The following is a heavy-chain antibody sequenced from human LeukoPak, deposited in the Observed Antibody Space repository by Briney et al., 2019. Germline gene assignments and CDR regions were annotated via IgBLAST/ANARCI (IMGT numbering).Heavy chain of an antibody. D-gene: IGHD2-15*01. Sequence: GRCLRLSCAASGFTFSTYAMTWVRQAPGKWMEWVSLISRGGDVTYYADSVKGRFTISRDSSKNTLYLQMHSLRAEDTAVYYCAARPGEVAVPYDYWGQGTLVTVSS. CDR3: AARPGEVAVPYDY. CDR1: GFTFSTYA. J-gene: IGHJ4*02. CDR2: ISRGGDVT. V-gene: IGHV3-23*01.